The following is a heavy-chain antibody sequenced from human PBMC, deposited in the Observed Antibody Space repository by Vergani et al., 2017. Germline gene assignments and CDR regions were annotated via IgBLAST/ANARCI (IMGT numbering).Heavy chain of an antibody. CDR2: TSYSGST. Sequence: QVQLQESGPGLVKPSETLSLTCTVSGGSISSYYWSWIRQPPGKGLEWIGYTSYSGSTNYNPSLKSRVTISVDTSKNQFSLKLSSVTAADTAVYYCARVWGYGTSDYWGQGTLVTVSS. D-gene: IGHD2-21*01. CDR1: GGSISSYY. J-gene: IGHJ4*02. V-gene: IGHV4-59*08. CDR3: ARVWGYGTSDY.